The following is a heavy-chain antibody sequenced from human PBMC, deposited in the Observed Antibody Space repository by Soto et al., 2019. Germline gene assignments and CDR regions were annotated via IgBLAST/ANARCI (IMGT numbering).Heavy chain of an antibody. J-gene: IGHJ4*02. CDR2: INAYNSNT. V-gene: IGHV1-18*01. CDR3: ARGGQNFDSSGYYRR. CDR1: GYTFTSYA. D-gene: IGHD3-22*01. Sequence: ASVKVSCKASGYTFTSYAMHWVRQAPGQGLEWMGWINAYNSNTNYAQKLQGRVTMTTDTSTSTAYMELRSLRSDDTAVYYCARGGQNFDSSGYYRRWGQGTLVTVSS.